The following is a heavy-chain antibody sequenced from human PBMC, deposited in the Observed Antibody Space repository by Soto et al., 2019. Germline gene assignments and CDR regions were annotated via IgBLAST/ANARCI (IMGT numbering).Heavy chain of an antibody. CDR2: IKQDGSEK. CDR1: GFTFSSYW. J-gene: IGHJ4*02. CDR3: ASGYSSSWYATQGDY. D-gene: IGHD6-13*01. V-gene: IGHV3-7*01. Sequence: GGSLRLSCAASGFTFSSYWMSWVRQAPGKGLEWVANIKQDGSEKYYVDSVKGRFTISRDNAKNSLYLQMNSLRAEDTAVYYCASGYSSSWYATQGDYWGQGTLVTVSS.